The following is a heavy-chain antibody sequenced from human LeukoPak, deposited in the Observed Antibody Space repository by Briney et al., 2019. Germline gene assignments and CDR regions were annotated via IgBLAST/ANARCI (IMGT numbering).Heavy chain of an antibody. J-gene: IGHJ4*01. Sequence: GGSLTLSCAVSGFTFTDYWMKWVRQAPGKGPGWVASIRQDGSEKTYVDSVKGRFTISRDNTKNSLSLQLNGLRAEDTAVYYCARDGTAAGLYFDLWGQGTLVTVSS. V-gene: IGHV3-7*01. D-gene: IGHD6-13*01. CDR1: GFTFTDYW. CDR2: IRQDGSEK. CDR3: ARDGTAAGLYFDL.